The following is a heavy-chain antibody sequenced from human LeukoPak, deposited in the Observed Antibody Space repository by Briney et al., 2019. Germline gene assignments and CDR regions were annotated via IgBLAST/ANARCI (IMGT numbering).Heavy chain of an antibody. J-gene: IGHJ4*02. CDR3: AKDVVGQQWPENY. Sequence: GGSLRLSCTASGFTFSTYGIHWVRQAPGKGLEWVTSIQFDASEKYYVDSVKGRFTISRDNSKNTLYLQMNSLRGEDTAVYYCAKDVVGQQWPENYWGQGTLVAVSS. D-gene: IGHD6-19*01. CDR2: IQFDASEK. V-gene: IGHV3-30*02. CDR1: GFTFSTYG.